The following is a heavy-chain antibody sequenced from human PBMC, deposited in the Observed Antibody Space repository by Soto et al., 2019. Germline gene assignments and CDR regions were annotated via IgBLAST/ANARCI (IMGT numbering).Heavy chain of an antibody. J-gene: IGHJ6*02. V-gene: IGHV3-21*01. CDR1: GFTFSSYS. CDR2: IGTRSDI. D-gene: IGHD2-21*02. Sequence: GESLKISCAASGFTFSSYSMHWVRQAPGKGLEWVSSIGTRSDIYYADSVKGRFTISRDNAKNSLSLQMNSMTAEDTAVYYCAREETAWPLAYGLDVWGQGTTVTVSS. CDR3: AREETAWPLAYGLDV.